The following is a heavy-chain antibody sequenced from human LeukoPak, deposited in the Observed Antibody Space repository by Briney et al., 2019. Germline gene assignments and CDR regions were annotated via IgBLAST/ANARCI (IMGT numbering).Heavy chain of an antibody. J-gene: IGHJ4*02. CDR1: GFTVNSNY. CDR3: ARGGGYYPIDY. Sequence: GGPLRLSCAASGFTVNSNYMNWVRQAPGKGLEWVSVLYSDGRTYYADSVKGRFTISRDTSKNTLYLQVNSLRAEDTAVYYCARGGGYYPIDYWGQGTLVTVSS. V-gene: IGHV3-53*01. CDR2: LYSDGRT. D-gene: IGHD2-15*01.